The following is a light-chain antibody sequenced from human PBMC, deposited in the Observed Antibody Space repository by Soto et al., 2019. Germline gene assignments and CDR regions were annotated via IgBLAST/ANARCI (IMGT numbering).Light chain of an antibody. J-gene: IGKJ4*01. V-gene: IGKV3-20*01. CDR3: QQYGSSPLT. CDR1: QSVSSSY. Sequence: AQRATLSCRASQSVSSSYLAWYQQQPGQAPRLLIYGASIRAPDIPDRFSGSGSGTDFTLTISRLEPEDFALYYCQQYGSSPLTFGGGTKVDIK. CDR2: GAS.